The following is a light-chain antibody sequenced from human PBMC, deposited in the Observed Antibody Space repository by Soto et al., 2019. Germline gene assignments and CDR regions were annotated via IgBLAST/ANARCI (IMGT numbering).Light chain of an antibody. J-gene: IGKJ1*01. CDR3: QQRSNWPWT. Sequence: EIVLTQSPATLSLSPGERATLSCRASPSVSSYLAWYQQKAGQAPRLLIYDASNRATGIPARFSGSGSGTDFTLNISSLEPEDFAVYYCQQRSNWPWTFGQGTKVEIK. V-gene: IGKV3-11*01. CDR2: DAS. CDR1: PSVSSY.